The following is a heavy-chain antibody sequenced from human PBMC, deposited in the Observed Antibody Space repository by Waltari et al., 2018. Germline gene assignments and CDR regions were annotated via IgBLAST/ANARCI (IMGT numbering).Heavy chain of an antibody. V-gene: IGHV4-59*01. CDR1: AHSISNYF. Sequence: QVQLQDSGPGLVTPSETLSLTCTVSAHSISNYFWSWIRPPPGKGLEWIGYIYYSGSTNYNPSLKSRVTISVDTSKNQFSLKLTSVTAADTAVYYCARQLSIAVAGNKRTYYFDYWGQGTLVTVSS. J-gene: IGHJ4*02. D-gene: IGHD6-19*01. CDR3: ARQLSIAVAGNKRTYYFDY. CDR2: IYYSGST.